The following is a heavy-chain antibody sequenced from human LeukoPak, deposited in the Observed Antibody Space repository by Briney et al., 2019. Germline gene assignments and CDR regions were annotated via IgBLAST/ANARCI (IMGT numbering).Heavy chain of an antibody. CDR3: ARSSVVPHDRSYYYYYMDV. CDR1: GGTFSSYA. CDR2: IIPIFGTA. Sequence: ASVKVSCKASGGTFSSYAISWVRQAPGQGLEWMGGIIPIFGTANYAQKFQGRVTITADESTSTAYMELSSLRSEDTAVYYCARSSVVPHDRSYYYYYMDVWGKGTTVTVPS. J-gene: IGHJ6*03. D-gene: IGHD2-21*01. V-gene: IGHV1-69*13.